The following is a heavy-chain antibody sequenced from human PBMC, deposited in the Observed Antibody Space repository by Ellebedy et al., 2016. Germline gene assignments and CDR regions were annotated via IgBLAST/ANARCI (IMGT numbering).Heavy chain of an antibody. CDR3: ARAPGLENSYFHY. D-gene: IGHD2/OR15-2a*01. J-gene: IGHJ4*02. V-gene: IGHV1-46*01. CDR2: INPSGGTT. Sequence: ASVKVSCKASGYTFTNYYMHWVRQAPGQGLEWMGIINPSGGTTSYAQKFQGRVTMTSDTSTSTVYMEVRSLRSDDTAVFYCARAPGLENSYFHYWGQGTLVTVSS. CDR1: GYTFTNYY.